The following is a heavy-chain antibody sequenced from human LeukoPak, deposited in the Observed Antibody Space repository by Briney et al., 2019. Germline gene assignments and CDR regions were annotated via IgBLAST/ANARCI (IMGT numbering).Heavy chain of an antibody. CDR2: FIGGGTNT. V-gene: IGHV3-23*01. CDR1: GFSFSYYS. CDR3: AKAGLILHAGY. Sequence: GGSLRLSCAASGFSFSYYSMSWVRRTPAKGLEWVSTFIGGGTNTYYAASVKGRFTISRDDSKNTLYLQMNSLRVEDTAIYYCAKAGLILHAGYWGQGTLVTVSS. D-gene: IGHD2-21*01. J-gene: IGHJ4*02.